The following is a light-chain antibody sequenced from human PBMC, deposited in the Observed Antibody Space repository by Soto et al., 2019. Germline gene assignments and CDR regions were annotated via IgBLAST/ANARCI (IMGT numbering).Light chain of an antibody. CDR3: AAWDDSLNGLYV. Sequence: QAVVTQPPSASGTPGQRVTISCSGSSSNIGSISVDWYQHLPGTAPKLLIYSDYQRPSGVPDRFSGSKSGTSASLAISGLQSEDDADYYCAAWDDSLNGLYVFGTGTKLT. CDR2: SDY. CDR1: SSNIGSIS. V-gene: IGLV1-44*01. J-gene: IGLJ1*01.